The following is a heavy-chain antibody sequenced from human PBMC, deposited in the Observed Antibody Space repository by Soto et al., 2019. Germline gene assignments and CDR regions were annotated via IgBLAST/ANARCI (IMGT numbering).Heavy chain of an antibody. J-gene: IGHJ5*02. CDR1: GGSITNYY. Sequence: SETLSLTGTVSGGSITNYYWSWIRQPAGKGLEWIGRMYTKERTNYNLSFKSRVAMSVDTSKNQFSLKLNAVTAADTAVYYCARDDYKDGGNNWFDPWGQGTLVTVSS. D-gene: IGHD3-16*01. CDR3: ARDDYKDGGNNWFDP. CDR2: MYTKERT. V-gene: IGHV4-4*07.